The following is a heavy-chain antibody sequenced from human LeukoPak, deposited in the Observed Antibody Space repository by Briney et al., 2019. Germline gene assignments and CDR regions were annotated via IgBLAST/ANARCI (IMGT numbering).Heavy chain of an antibody. V-gene: IGHV3-23*01. CDR3: ASNYYDRSGDRKADY. Sequence: GGSLRLSCAASGFTFSNAWMNWVRQAPGKGLEWVSGISGTGYTTYYADSVKGRFTISRDNSKNTLYVQMNSLRAEDTALYYCASNYYDRSGDRKADYWGQGTLVIVSS. CDR2: ISGTGYTT. J-gene: IGHJ4*02. D-gene: IGHD3-22*01. CDR1: GFTFSNAW.